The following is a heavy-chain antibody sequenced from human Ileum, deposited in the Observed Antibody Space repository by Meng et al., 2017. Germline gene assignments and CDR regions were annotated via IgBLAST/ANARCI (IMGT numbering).Heavy chain of an antibody. CDR2: IYESGTT. D-gene: IGHD1-14*01. CDR3: ARVSYNKGSPKFDS. Sequence: VRLQESGPGLVKPSETLSLICAVSGDSIRNGNWWSWVRQPPGKGLEWIGEIYESGTTNYNPSLKSRVTISVDKSKNEFSLKLSSVTAADTALYYCARVSYNKGSPKFDSWGQGTLVTVSS. CDR1: GDSIRNGNW. J-gene: IGHJ4*02. V-gene: IGHV4-4*02.